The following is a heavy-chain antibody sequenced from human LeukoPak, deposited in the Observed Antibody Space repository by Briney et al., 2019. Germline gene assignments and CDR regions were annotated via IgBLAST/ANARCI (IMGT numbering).Heavy chain of an antibody. D-gene: IGHD3-10*01. V-gene: IGHV3-15*07. CDR1: GFTFNSAW. Sequence: PGGSLRLSCAASGFTFNSAWMNWVRQAPGKGLEWVGRIKSKTAGGTTDYAAPVKGRFTISRDDSKNTLYLQMNSLKTEDTAVYYCTTATGAGSYYMGFDYWGQGTLLTVSS. CDR3: TTATGAGSYYMGFDY. J-gene: IGHJ4*02. CDR2: IKSKTAGGTT.